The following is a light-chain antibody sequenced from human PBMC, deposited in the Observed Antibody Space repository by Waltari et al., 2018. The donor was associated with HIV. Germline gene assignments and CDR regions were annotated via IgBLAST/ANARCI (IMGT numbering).Light chain of an antibody. Sequence: QSALTQPASVSGSPGQSTTISCTGTSSDVGRYNLVPWYQQHPGKAPRLMIYDVSTRPSGVSNRFSGSKSGNTASLTISGLQAEDEADYYCCSYAGSSTSYVFGTGTKVTVL. V-gene: IGLV2-23*02. J-gene: IGLJ1*01. CDR1: SSDVGRYNL. CDR3: CSYAGSSTSYV. CDR2: DVS.